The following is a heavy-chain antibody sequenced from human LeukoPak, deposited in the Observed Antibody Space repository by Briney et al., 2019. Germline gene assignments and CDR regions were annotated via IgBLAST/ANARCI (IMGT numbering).Heavy chain of an antibody. CDR3: ARQTMTTADAFDI. CDR2: IYYSGST. V-gene: IGHV4-39*01. J-gene: IGHJ3*02. D-gene: IGHD4-17*01. Sequence: KPSETLSLTCTVSGGSISSSSYYWRWIRQPPGKGLEWIGSIYYSGSTYYNPSLKSRVTISVDTSKNQFSLKLSSVTAADTAVYYCARQTMTTADAFDIWGQGTMVTVSS. CDR1: GGSISSSSYY.